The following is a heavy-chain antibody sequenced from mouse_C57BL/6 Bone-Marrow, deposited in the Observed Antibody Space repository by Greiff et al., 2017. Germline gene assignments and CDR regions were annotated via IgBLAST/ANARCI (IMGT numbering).Heavy chain of an antibody. Sequence: VQLQQSGPELVKPGASVKMSCKASGYTFTDYNMHWVKQSHGKSLEWIGYINPNNGGTSYNQKFKGKATLTVNKSSSTAYMEHRSLTSDHSAVYYCAGNWDSYIDVWGTGTTVTVSS. V-gene: IGHV1-22*01. D-gene: IGHD4-1*01. CDR2: INPNNGGT. CDR3: AGNWDSYIDV. CDR1: GYTFTDYN. J-gene: IGHJ1*03.